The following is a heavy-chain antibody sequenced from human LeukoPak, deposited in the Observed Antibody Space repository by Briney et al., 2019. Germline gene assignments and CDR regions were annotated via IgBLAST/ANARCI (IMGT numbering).Heavy chain of an antibody. D-gene: IGHD5-12*01. J-gene: IGHJ4*02. CDR1: VFTISGYC. V-gene: IGHV3-30*18. CDR3: AKGSNRGVATIDY. Sequence: LPCPPCVFTISGYCMHLMRQAPSIGSNSLPVISHVRSKQYYPASVKGRFTITRDNSENTVFLEINRLRAKEKAVYYCAKGSNRGVATIDYWGEGTLVTVSS. CDR2: ISHVRSKQ.